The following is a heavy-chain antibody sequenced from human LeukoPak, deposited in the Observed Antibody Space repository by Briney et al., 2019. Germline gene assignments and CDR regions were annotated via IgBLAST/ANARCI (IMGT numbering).Heavy chain of an antibody. V-gene: IGHV4-59*01. D-gene: IGHD1-14*01. CDR1: GGSINRDY. J-gene: IGHJ5*02. CDR2: IHYRGST. CDR3: ATFGINNWLDP. Sequence: SETLSLICSVSGGSINRDYWSWIRQSPGKGLEWIGYIHYRGSTNYNPSLKSRVTMPVDTSRRHFSLKLTSVTAADSAIYYCATFGINNWLDPWGQGTLVAVSS.